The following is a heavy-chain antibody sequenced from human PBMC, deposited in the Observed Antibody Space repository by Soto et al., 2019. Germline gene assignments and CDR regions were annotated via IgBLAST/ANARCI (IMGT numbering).Heavy chain of an antibody. CDR1: GYSFTSYW. D-gene: IGHD3-10*01. CDR2: IYPGDSDT. CDR3: ARNYGSGSTYYYYGMDV. Sequence: GESLKISCKGSGYSFTSYWIGWVRQMPGKGLEWMGIIYPGDSDTRYSPSFQGQVTISADKSISTAYLQWSSLKASDTAMYYCARNYGSGSTYYYYGMDVWGQGTTVTVS. J-gene: IGHJ6*02. V-gene: IGHV5-51*01.